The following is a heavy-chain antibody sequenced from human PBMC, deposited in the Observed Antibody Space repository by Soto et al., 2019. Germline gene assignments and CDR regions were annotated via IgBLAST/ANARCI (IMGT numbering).Heavy chain of an antibody. V-gene: IGHV3-23*01. Sequence: GGSLRLSCAASGFTFSSYAMSWVRQAPGKGLEWVSAISGSGGSTYYADSVKGRFTISRDNSKNTLYLQMNSLRAEDTAVYYCAKEGPLPAAILYYYYYMDVWGKGTTVTVSS. D-gene: IGHD2-2*01. CDR1: GFTFSSYA. CDR2: ISGSGGST. CDR3: AKEGPLPAAILYYYYYMDV. J-gene: IGHJ6*03.